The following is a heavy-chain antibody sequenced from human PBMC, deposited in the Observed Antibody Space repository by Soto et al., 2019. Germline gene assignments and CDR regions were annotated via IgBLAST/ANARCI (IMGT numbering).Heavy chain of an antibody. J-gene: IGHJ4*02. CDR2: MNPNSGNT. CDR3: ALSVEWLASFDF. CDR1: GYTFTSYD. V-gene: IGHV1-8*01. Sequence: QVQLVQSGAEVKKPGASVKVSCKASGYTFTSYDINWVRQATGQGLEWMGWMNPNSGNTGGAQKFHGRVTMTRNTSISTAYMGLIGLRSDDMAVCNCALSVEWLASFDFLGKGTLVTVSS. D-gene: IGHD6-19*01.